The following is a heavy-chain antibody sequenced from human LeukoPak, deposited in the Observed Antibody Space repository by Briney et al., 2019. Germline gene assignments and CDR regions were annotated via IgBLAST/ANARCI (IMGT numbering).Heavy chain of an antibody. CDR1: GFTFSTYW. J-gene: IGHJ4*02. CDR2: FNSDGRST. V-gene: IGHV3-74*01. CDR3: ARGRYYLDS. D-gene: IGHD4-17*01. Sequence: GGSLRLSCAASGFTFSTYWMHWVRHAPGKGLVWVSRFNSDGRSTYYADSVKGRFTISRDNAKNTLYLQMNSLRAEDTAVYYCARGRYYLDSWGQGTLVTVSS.